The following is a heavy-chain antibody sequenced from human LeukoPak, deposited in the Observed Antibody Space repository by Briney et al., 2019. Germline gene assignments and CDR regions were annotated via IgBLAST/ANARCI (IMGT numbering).Heavy chain of an antibody. CDR1: GFTFSSYA. Sequence: GGSLRLSCAASGFTFSSYAMTWVRQAPGKGLEWVSTISSSGYSTYYADSVKGRFTISRDNSKNTLYLQMDSLKTEDTAVYYCTGNYYGSGSYADFDYRGQGTLVTVSS. CDR3: TGNYYGSGSYADFDY. CDR2: ISSSGYST. D-gene: IGHD3-10*01. V-gene: IGHV3-23*01. J-gene: IGHJ4*02.